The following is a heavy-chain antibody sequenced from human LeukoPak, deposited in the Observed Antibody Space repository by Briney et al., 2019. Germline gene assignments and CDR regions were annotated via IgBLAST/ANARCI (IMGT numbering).Heavy chain of an antibody. D-gene: IGHD3-22*01. CDR3: ATYDSRYNWFDP. J-gene: IGHJ5*02. Sequence: SETLSLTCTVSGGSISSYYWSWIRQPPGKGLDWIGYIYYSGSTNYNPSLKSRVTISVDTSKNQFSLKLSSVTAADTAVYYCATYDSRYNWFDPWGQGTLVTVSS. CDR1: GGSISSYY. V-gene: IGHV4-59*01. CDR2: IYYSGST.